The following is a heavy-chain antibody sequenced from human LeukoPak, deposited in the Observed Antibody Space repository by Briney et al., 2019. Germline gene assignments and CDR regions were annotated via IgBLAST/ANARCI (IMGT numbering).Heavy chain of an antibody. CDR1: GGSISSISSNNYH. J-gene: IGHJ6*02. CDR3: AREMGVVTAHGIDV. V-gene: IGHV4-39*02. Sequence: KTSETLSLTCIVSGGSISSISSNNYHWGWIRQPPGKGVEWIGSIYYSGSTYYNPSLKSRVTISVDTSKNQFSLKLSSVTAADTALYYCAREMGVVTAHGIDVWGQGTTVTVSS. D-gene: IGHD4-23*01. CDR2: IYYSGST.